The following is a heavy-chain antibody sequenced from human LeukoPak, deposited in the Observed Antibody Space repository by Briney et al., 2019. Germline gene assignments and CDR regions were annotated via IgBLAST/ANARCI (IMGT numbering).Heavy chain of an antibody. J-gene: IGHJ4*02. CDR1: GFTGSNNY. CDR2: ISGSGGST. D-gene: IGHD3-22*01. V-gene: IGHV3-23*01. Sequence: GGSLRLSCAASGFTGSNNYVSWVRQAPGKGLEWVSAISGSGGSTYYADSVKGRFTISRDNSKNTLYLQMNSLRAEDTAVYYCAKDSRQYYYDSSGYPYYFDYWGQGTLVTVSS. CDR3: AKDSRQYYYDSSGYPYYFDY.